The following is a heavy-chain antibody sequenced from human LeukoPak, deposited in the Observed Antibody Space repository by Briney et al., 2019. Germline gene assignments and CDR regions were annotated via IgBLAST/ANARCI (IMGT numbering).Heavy chain of an antibody. V-gene: IGHV3-20*04. D-gene: IGHD3-22*01. CDR1: GFSFDDYG. Sequence: GESLRLSCAASGFSFDDYGLTCVRQAPGKGLEWVSGINWNGDSTDYADSVKGRFTISRDNAKNSLYLQMNSLRAEDTALYYCARDLRVVITGSFDSWGRGTLVTVSS. CDR3: ARDLRVVITGSFDS. J-gene: IGHJ4*02. CDR2: INWNGDST.